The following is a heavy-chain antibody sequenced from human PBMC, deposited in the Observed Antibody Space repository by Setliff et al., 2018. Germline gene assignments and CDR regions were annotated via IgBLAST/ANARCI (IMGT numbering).Heavy chain of an antibody. CDR2: ISAANGYI. D-gene: IGHD5-18*01. J-gene: IGHJ5*01. V-gene: IGHV3-21*01. CDR1: GFNFGNSN. Sequence: GESLKISCAASGFNFGNSNMNWVRQAPGKGLEWVSSISAANGYIYYADSVKGRFTISRDNAKFSLYLQMNSLGAEDTAVYFCARSPGWIPWFESWGQGTLVTVSS. CDR3: ARSPGWIPWFES.